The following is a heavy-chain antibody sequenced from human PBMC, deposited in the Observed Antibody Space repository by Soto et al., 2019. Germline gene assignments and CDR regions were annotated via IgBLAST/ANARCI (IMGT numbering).Heavy chain of an antibody. V-gene: IGHV4-61*08. J-gene: IGHJ4*02. Sequence: PSETLSLTCAVSGGSISSGGYSWSWIRQPPGKGLEWIGYIYYSGSTNYNPSLKSRVTISVDTSKNQFSLKLSSVTAADTAVYYCARDWLSYYDSSGLLYWGQGTLVTVSS. D-gene: IGHD3-22*01. CDR1: GGSISSGGYS. CDR2: IYYSGST. CDR3: ARDWLSYYDSSGLLY.